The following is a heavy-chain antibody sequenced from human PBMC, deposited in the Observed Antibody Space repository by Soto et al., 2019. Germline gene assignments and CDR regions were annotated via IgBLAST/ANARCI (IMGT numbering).Heavy chain of an antibody. J-gene: IGHJ4*02. V-gene: IGHV3-30*03. D-gene: IGHD3-22*01. CDR3: ATTYPYYYDSSGSDY. CDR2: ILYDGSKE. CDR1: GFSFNTYV. Sequence: GGSLRLSCTDSGFSFNTYVMDWVRQAPGKGLEWVARILYDGSKEYYADPVKGRFTISRDNSKSTLFLQMNSLRAEDTAVYFCATTYPYYYDSSGSDYWGQGTLVTVSS.